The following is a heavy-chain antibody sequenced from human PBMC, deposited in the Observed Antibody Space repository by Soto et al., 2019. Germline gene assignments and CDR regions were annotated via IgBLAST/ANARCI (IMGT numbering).Heavy chain of an antibody. Sequence: QVQLVQSGTEVKKPGASVKVSYKASGYTFTSYTITWVRQAPGQGLEWMGSISAHSGNTNYAQKLQGRVTMATDTSSNTAYMELRSLRSDDTAVYYCARGYYDSSGYYYRYWGQGTLVTVSS. D-gene: IGHD3-22*01. J-gene: IGHJ4*02. CDR2: ISAHSGNT. V-gene: IGHV1-18*01. CDR1: GYTFTSYT. CDR3: ARGYYDSSGYYYRY.